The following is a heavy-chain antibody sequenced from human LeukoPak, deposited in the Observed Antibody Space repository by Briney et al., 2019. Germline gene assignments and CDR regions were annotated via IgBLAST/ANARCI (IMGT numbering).Heavy chain of an antibody. D-gene: IGHD6-19*01. CDR3: AREGPGSSGWFFDY. J-gene: IGHJ4*02. CDR2: INTYDGNT. CDR1: GYTFSSYH. V-gene: IGHV1-18*01. Sequence: ASVKVSCKASGYTFSSYHVSWVRQAPGQGLEWMGWINTYDGNTNYAQNFQGRVAMTTDTSTSTAYMELRSLRSDDTAVYYCAREGPGSSGWFFDYWGQGTLVSVSS.